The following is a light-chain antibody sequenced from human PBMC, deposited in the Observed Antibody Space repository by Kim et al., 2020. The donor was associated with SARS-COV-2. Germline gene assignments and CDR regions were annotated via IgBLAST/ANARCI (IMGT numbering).Light chain of an antibody. V-gene: IGLV2-11*01. CDR1: SSVVDLSNF. CDR3: CSYADKLRYV. Sequence: QFVTITLTETSSVVDLSNFGSWYHHHPGYAPKLILYDVTQRPSGVPNLFSVSKSGKTASLTISGLQAEDEADYCCCSYADKLRYVFGSETKVTVL. CDR2: DVT. J-gene: IGLJ1*01.